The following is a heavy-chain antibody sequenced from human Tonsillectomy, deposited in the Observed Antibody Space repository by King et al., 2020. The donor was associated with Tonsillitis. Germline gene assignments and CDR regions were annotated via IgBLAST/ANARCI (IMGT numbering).Heavy chain of an antibody. CDR1: GFTFGDYA. Sequence: EVQLVESGGGLVQPGRSLRLSCTASGFTFGDYAMSWVRQAPGKGLEWVGFIRSKAYGGTTEYAASVKGRFTISRDDSKSIAYLQMNSLKTEDTAVYYCTRDLGAAGTGTTASAFDIWGQGTMVTVSS. D-gene: IGHD1-7*01. CDR2: IRSKAYGGTT. CDR3: TRDLGAAGTGTTASAFDI. J-gene: IGHJ3*02. V-gene: IGHV3-49*04.